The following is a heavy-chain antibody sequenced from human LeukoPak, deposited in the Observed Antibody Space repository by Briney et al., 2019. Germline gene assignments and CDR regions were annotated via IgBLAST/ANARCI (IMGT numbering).Heavy chain of an antibody. D-gene: IGHD6-19*01. J-gene: IGHJ4*02. CDR2: IYYSGST. CDR3: ARDREGRGSGRLFDY. CDR1: GGSISSYY. Sequence: SETLSLTCTVSGGSISSYYWSWIRQPPGKGLEWIGYIYYSGSTNYNPSLKSRVTISVDTSKNQFSLKLSSVTAADTAVYYCARDREGRGSGRLFDYWGQGTLVTVSS. V-gene: IGHV4-59*01.